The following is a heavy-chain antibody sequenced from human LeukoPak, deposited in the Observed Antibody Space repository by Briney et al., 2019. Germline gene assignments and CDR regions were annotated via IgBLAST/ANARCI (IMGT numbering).Heavy chain of an antibody. D-gene: IGHD4-17*01. Sequence: GGSLRLSCAASGFIFSNSWMNWVRQAPGKGLGWVSYISSSGSTIYYADSVKGRFTISRDNAKNSLYLQMNSLRAEDTAVYYCAREGGDYGDYVSDYWGQGTLVTVSS. CDR1: GFIFSNSW. CDR3: AREGGDYGDYVSDY. CDR2: ISSSGSTI. J-gene: IGHJ4*02. V-gene: IGHV3-48*03.